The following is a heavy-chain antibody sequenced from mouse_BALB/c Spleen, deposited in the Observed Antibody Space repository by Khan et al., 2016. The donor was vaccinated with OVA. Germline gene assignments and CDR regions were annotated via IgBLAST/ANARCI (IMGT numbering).Heavy chain of an antibody. Sequence: EVQLQQSGPDLVKPGASVKISCKASGYSFTLYYMSWVKQSHGKSLEWIGRVNPNTDNINYNQEFKGKAILTVDKSSNTAYMELRSLTSEDSAVYFWARWYDFFASWGQGTLVTVSA. CDR3: ARWYDFFAS. CDR2: VNPNTDNI. J-gene: IGHJ3*01. D-gene: IGHD2-14*01. V-gene: IGHV1-26*01. CDR1: GYSFTLYY.